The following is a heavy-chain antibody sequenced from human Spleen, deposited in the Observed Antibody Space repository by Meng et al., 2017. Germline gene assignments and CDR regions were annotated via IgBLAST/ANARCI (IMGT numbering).Heavy chain of an antibody. CDR1: GGSINNADYY. D-gene: IGHD4-17*01. V-gene: IGHV4-30-4*01. J-gene: IGHJ4*02. CDR2: IYYSGST. Sequence: QVQLQESGPGLVKPSQTLSLTCTVSGGSINNADYYWSWIRQPPGKGLEWIGYIYYSGSTYYNPSLKSRVTMSVDTSKDQFSLKLSSVTAADTAVYYCATSTVTTFFDYWGQGTLVTVSS. CDR3: ATSTVTTFFDY.